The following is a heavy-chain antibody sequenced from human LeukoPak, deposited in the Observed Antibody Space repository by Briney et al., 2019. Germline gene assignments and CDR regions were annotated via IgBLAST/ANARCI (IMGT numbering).Heavy chain of an antibody. CDR3: AADSLQALSRLYYYDSSGYDAFDI. J-gene: IGHJ3*02. V-gene: IGHV1-58*02. D-gene: IGHD3-22*01. Sequence: ASVKVSCKASGFTFTSSAMQWVRQARGQRLEWIGWIVVGSGNTNYAQKFQERVTITRDMSTSTAYMELSSLRSEDTAVYYCAADSLQALSRLYYYDSSGYDAFDIWGQGTMVTVSS. CDR2: IVVGSGNT. CDR1: GFTFTSSA.